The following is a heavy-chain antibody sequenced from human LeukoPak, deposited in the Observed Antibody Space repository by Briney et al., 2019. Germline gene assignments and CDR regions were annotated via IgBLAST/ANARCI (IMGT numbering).Heavy chain of an antibody. D-gene: IGHD4-17*01. CDR2: IYYSGST. V-gene: IGHV4-59*01. Sequence: SETLSLTCTVSGGSISSYYWSWIRQPPGKGLEWIGYIYYSGSTNYSPSLKSRVTISVDTSKNQFSLKLSSVTAADTAVYYCARGTTVTTYYYYYYMDVWGKGTTVTVSS. CDR3: ARGTTVTTYYYYYYMDV. CDR1: GGSISSYY. J-gene: IGHJ6*03.